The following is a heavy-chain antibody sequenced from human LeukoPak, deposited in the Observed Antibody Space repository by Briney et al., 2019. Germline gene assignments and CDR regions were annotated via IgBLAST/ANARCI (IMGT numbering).Heavy chain of an antibody. J-gene: IGHJ4*02. V-gene: IGHV1-18*01. CDR2: ISAYNGNT. Sequence: GASMKVSCKASGYTFTSYGISWVRQAPGQGLEWMGWISAYNGNTNYAQKLQGRVTMTTDTPTSTAYMELRSLRSDDTAVYYCARDGAIAVAGSRFDYWGQGTLVTVSS. CDR3: ARDGAIAVAGSRFDY. D-gene: IGHD6-19*01. CDR1: GYTFTSYG.